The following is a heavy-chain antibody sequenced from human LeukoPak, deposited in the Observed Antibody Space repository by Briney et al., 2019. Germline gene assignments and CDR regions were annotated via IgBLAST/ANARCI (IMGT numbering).Heavy chain of an antibody. Sequence: PGGSLRLSCTASGFSFSSYSMNWVRQAPGKGLEWVAYIAYTNTMHYADSVRGRFAISRDNAKNSLYLQLNSLRAEDSAVYYCARDPHALDFWGQGTLVTVSS. CDR3: ARDPHALDF. J-gene: IGHJ4*02. CDR1: GFSFSSYS. CDR2: IAYTNTM. V-gene: IGHV3-48*01.